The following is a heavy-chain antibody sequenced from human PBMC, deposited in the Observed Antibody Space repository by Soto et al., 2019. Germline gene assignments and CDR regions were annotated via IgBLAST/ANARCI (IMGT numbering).Heavy chain of an antibody. V-gene: IGHV4-31*03. Sequence: QVQLQESGPGLVKPSQTLSLTCTVSGDSISSGGYYWSWIRQHPGKGLEWIGYIYYSGSTYYNPSIKSRVIISVDTSKNQFSLKLSSVTAADTAVYYCARGSTVAAILFDYWGQGTLVTVSS. D-gene: IGHD2-15*01. CDR1: GDSISSGGYY. CDR3: ARGSTVAAILFDY. J-gene: IGHJ4*02. CDR2: IYYSGST.